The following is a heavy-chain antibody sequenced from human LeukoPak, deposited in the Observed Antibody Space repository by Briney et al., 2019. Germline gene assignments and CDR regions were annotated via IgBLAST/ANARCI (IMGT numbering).Heavy chain of an antibody. CDR3: ARGRYNYDFWSVKYYYGMDV. Sequence: SETLSLTCTVSGGSISSYYWSWIRQPPGKGLEWIGYIYYSGSTNYNPSLKSRVTISVDTSKNQFSLKLSSVTAADTAVYYCARGRYNYDFWSVKYYYGMDVWGQGTTVTVSS. CDR2: IYYSGST. V-gene: IGHV4-59*01. D-gene: IGHD3-3*01. CDR1: GGSISSYY. J-gene: IGHJ6*02.